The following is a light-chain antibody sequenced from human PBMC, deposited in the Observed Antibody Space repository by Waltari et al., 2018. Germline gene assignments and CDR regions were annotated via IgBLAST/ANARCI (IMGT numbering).Light chain of an antibody. J-gene: IGLJ2*01. Sequence: QSALTQPASVSGSPGQSITISCTGTSSDVGGYNHVSWYQQQPGKAPKLLISEVTNRPPGVSNRFSGSKSGNTASLTISGLQAEDEAEYYCSSFTTIGTLVVFGGGTKLTVL. CDR3: SSFTTIGTLVV. V-gene: IGLV2-14*01. CDR2: EVT. CDR1: SSDVGGYNH.